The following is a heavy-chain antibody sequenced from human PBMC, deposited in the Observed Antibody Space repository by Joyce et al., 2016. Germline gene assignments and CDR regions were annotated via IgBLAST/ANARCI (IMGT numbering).Heavy chain of an antibody. D-gene: IGHD2-2*01. CDR1: GGSISDSRSHY. J-gene: IGHJ1*01. V-gene: IGHV4-39*07. CDR2: VTKTGET. CDR3: ARDYWHGYAD. Sequence: QLQLRESGPRGMRPSETLSLTCTVAGGSISDSRSHYWGWFRQTTGKELEWIGTVTKTGETYYNPSLRSRASLSMDTANRFSLKLTSVVAADTAIYYCARDYWHGYADWGQGILVTVS.